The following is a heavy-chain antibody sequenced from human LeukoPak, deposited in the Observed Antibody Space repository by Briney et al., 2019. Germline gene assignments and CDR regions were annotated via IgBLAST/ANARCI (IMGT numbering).Heavy chain of an antibody. CDR2: ISDDGSNK. CDR1: GFTFSSYA. J-gene: IGHJ5*02. D-gene: IGHD6-13*01. Sequence: GGSLRLSCAASGFTFSSYAIHWVRQAPGQGLEWVAVISDDGSNKYYADSVRGRFTISRGNSKNTLYLQMNSLRGEDTAVYYCAREHIASTGTGWWDPWGQGTLVTVSS. V-gene: IGHV3-30*04. CDR3: AREHIASTGTGWWDP.